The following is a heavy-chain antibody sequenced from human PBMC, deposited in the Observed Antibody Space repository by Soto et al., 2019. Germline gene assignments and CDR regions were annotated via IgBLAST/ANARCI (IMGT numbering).Heavy chain of an antibody. CDR1: GFTFSNFA. CDR3: AKGRDGYNLADY. V-gene: IGHV3-30*18. Sequence: QVPLVESGGGVVQPGRSLRLSCAASGFTFSNFAMHWVRQAPDKGLEWVAVILYDGGNKYYADSVKGRFTISRDNSKNTLYLQMNSLRAEDTAVYYCAKGRDGYNLADYWGQGTLVTVSS. D-gene: IGHD5-12*01. CDR2: ILYDGGNK. J-gene: IGHJ4*02.